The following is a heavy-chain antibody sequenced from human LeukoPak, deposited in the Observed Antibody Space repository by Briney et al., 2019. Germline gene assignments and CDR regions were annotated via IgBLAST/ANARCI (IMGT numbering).Heavy chain of an antibody. V-gene: IGHV4-59*01. CDR1: GGSISIYY. CDR3: ARGESSGNFDY. J-gene: IGHJ4*02. CDR2: VYNSGST. Sequence: PSETLSLTCTVSGGSISIYYWSWIRQPPGKGLEWIGYVYNSGSTNYNPSLKSRVTISVDTSKNQFSLNLGSVTAADTAVYYCARGESSGNFDYWGQGTLVTVSS. D-gene: IGHD3-22*01.